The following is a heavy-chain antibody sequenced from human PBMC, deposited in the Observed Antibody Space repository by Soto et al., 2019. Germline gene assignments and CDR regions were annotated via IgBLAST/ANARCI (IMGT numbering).Heavy chain of an antibody. CDR1: GYTFTRYD. V-gene: IGHV1-8*01. CDR3: ARETRGAVDV. CDR2: MNPKSGNT. D-gene: IGHD3-10*01. Sequence: QVQLVQSGAEVKKPGASLKVSCKASGYTFTRYDINWVRQATGQGLEWMGWMNPKSGNTGYARKFQGIFTVTRNTSTSTVYMELRNLSPEDTAVYYCARETRGAVDVWGQGTAVTVSS. J-gene: IGHJ6*02.